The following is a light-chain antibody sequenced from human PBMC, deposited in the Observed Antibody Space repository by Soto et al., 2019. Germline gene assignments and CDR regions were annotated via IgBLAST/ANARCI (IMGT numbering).Light chain of an antibody. Sequence: EIVLTQSPGTLSLSPGERATLSCRASQSVSNNYLAWYQQKPGQPPRLLIYGASRRATGIPERFSGSGSGTDFTFTISRLEPEDFAVYYCQQYGSSPWTFGQGTKVDIK. J-gene: IGKJ1*01. CDR1: QSVSNNY. CDR3: QQYGSSPWT. V-gene: IGKV3-20*01. CDR2: GAS.